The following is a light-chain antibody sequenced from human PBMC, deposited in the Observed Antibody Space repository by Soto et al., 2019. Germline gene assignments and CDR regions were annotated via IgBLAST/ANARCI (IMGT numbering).Light chain of an antibody. Sequence: EIVMTQSPATLSVSPGERATLSCRASQSVSSNLAWYQQKPGQAPRLLIYGASTRATGIPARFSGSGSGTEFTLTISSLQSEDVAIYYCHQYYINPPTFGQGTKVEIK. J-gene: IGKJ1*01. CDR1: QSVSSN. CDR2: GAS. CDR3: HQYYINPPT. V-gene: IGKV3-15*01.